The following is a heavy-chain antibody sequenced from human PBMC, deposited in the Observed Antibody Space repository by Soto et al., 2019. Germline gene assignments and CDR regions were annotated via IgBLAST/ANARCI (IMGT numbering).Heavy chain of an antibody. CDR2: IDPRDSYT. Sequence: PGESLKISCTGFGYTFTTFWISWVRQMPGRGLEWMGRIDPRDSYTNYSPSFQGHVTISGDKSISTVYLQWASLKASDTAMYYCARLYCSSSTCDSWFDPWGQGPLVTVSS. CDR3: ARLYCSSSTCDSWFDP. D-gene: IGHD2-2*01. J-gene: IGHJ5*02. CDR1: GYTFTTFW. V-gene: IGHV5-10-1*01.